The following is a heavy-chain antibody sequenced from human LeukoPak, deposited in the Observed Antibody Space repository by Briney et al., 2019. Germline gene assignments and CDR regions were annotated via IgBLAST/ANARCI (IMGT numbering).Heavy chain of an antibody. CDR1: GFTFSSYA. Sequence: GGSLRLSCSVSGFTFSSYAIHWVRQAPGKGLEYVSAISRNGGSTYYADSVKGRFTISRDNSKNTLYLQMSSLRVDDTAVYYCVKAVGYSGYDPPDYWGQGTLVTVPS. J-gene: IGHJ4*02. CDR2: ISRNGGST. CDR3: VKAVGYSGYDPPDY. D-gene: IGHD5-12*01. V-gene: IGHV3-64D*06.